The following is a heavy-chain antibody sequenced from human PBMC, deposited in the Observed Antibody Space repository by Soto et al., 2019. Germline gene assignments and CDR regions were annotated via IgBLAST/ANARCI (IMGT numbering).Heavy chain of an antibody. V-gene: IGHV4-61*08. J-gene: IGHJ5*02. CDR2: IYYTEST. D-gene: IGHD5-18*01. CDR3: ARAERDEAMVFSSIGNWFDP. CDR1: GGSVRSDGYY. Sequence: QVQLQESGPGLVRASETLSLTCTVSGGSVRSDGYYWSWIRQPPGKGLEWIGHIYYTESTNYSPSLKSRVTGSVDLAKSQFSLRVHSVTAADTAVYYCARAERDEAMVFSSIGNWFDPWGQGTLVIVSS.